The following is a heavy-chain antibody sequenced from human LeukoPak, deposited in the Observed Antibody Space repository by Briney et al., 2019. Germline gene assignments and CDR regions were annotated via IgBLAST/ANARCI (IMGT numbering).Heavy chain of an antibody. CDR2: INPSGGST. Sequence: GASVRVSCKASGYTFTGYYMHWVRQAPGQGLEWMGIINPSGGSTSYAQKFQGRVTMTRDMSTSTVYMELSSLRSEDTAVYYCARGRPDSYYDFWSGYHYYYYMDVWGKGTTVTVSS. V-gene: IGHV1-46*01. J-gene: IGHJ6*03. CDR3: ARGRPDSYYDFWSGYHYYYYMDV. CDR1: GYTFTGYY. D-gene: IGHD3-3*01.